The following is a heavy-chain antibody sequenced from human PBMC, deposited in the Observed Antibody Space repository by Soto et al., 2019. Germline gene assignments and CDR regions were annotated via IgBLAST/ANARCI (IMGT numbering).Heavy chain of an antibody. CDR1: GFTFSSYS. CDR3: ARIIGYGYHYYGLDV. Sequence: PGGSLRLSCAASGFTFSSYSMNWVRQAPGKGLEWVSSISSSTSYIYYADSVKGRFTISRDNAKNSLYLQMNSLRAEDTAVYYCARIIGYGYHYYGLDVWGQGTMVTVSS. CDR2: ISSSTSYI. V-gene: IGHV3-21*01. D-gene: IGHD5-18*01. J-gene: IGHJ6*02.